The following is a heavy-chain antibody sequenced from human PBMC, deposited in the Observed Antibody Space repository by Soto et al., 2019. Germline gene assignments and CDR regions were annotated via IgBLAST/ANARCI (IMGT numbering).Heavy chain of an antibody. V-gene: IGHV1-69*13. J-gene: IGHJ4*02. CDR3: ARDLSGCYGGPFDY. D-gene: IGHD6-19*01. CDR1: GGTFSSYA. CDR2: IIPIFGTA. Sequence: SVKVSCKASGGTFSSYAISWVRQAPGQGLEWMGGIIPIFGTANYAQKFQGRVTITADESTSTAYMELSSLRSEDTAVYYCARDLSGCYGGPFDYWGQGTLVTVSS.